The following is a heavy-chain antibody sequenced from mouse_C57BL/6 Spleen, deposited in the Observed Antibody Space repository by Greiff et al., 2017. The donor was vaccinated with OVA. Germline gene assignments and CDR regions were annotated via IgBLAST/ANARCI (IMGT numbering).Heavy chain of an antibody. V-gene: IGHV1-26*01. CDR3: ARNPPDEGCAY. CDR2: INPNNGGT. J-gene: IGHJ3*01. Sequence: VQLQQSGPELVKPGASVKISCKASGYTFTDYYMNWVKQSHGKSLEWIGDINPNNGGTSYNQKFKGKATLTVDKSSSTAYMELRSLTSEDSAVYYCARNPPDEGCAYWGQGTLVTVSA. CDR1: GYTFTDYY.